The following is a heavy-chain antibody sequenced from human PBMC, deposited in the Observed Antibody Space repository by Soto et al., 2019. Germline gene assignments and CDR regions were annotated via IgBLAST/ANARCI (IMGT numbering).Heavy chain of an antibody. Sequence: EVQLVESGGGLVKPGGSLRLSCAASGFTFSNAWMTWVRQPPGKGLEWVGQIKSEPDGGTIDYATPVKGRFTISRDDSKNTLYLQGNNLNTEDTGVYYCTTSWEWEKLYFDYWGQGTLVTVSS. CDR2: IKSEPDGGTI. J-gene: IGHJ4*02. V-gene: IGHV3-15*05. CDR3: TTSWEWEKLYFDY. D-gene: IGHD1-26*01. CDR1: GFTFSNAW.